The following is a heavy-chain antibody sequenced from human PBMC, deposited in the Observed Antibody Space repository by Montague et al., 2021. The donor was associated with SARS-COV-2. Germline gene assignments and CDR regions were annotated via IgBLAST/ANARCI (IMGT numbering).Heavy chain of an antibody. CDR3: AGGSRHIVVVTAIRDGYYGMDV. J-gene: IGHJ6*02. CDR2: INHSGST. Sequence: SETLSLTCAVSGGSFSGYYWSWIRQPPGKGLEWIGEINHSGSTNYNPSLKSRVTISVDTSKNQFSLKLSSMTAADTTVYYCAGGSRHIVVVTAIRDGYYGMDVGGQGTTVTVSS. V-gene: IGHV4-34*01. D-gene: IGHD2-21*02. CDR1: GGSFSGYY.